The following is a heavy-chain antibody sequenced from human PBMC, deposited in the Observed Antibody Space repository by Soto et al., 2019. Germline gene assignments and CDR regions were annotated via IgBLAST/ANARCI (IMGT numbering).Heavy chain of an antibody. J-gene: IGHJ3*02. CDR2: IYYSGST. V-gene: IGHV4-61*01. CDR1: GGTVSSGSYY. CDR3: ASSSGNSYGYPDAFDI. D-gene: IGHD5-18*01. Sequence: SETLPLTCTVAGGTVSSGSYYWSWIRQPPGKGLEWIGYIYYSGSTNYNPSLKSRVTISVDTSKNQFSVKLSSVTAADTAVYYCASSSGNSYGYPDAFDIWGQGTMVTVSS.